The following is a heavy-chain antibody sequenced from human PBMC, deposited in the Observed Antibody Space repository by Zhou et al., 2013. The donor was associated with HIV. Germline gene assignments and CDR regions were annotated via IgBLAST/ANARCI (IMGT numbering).Heavy chain of an antibody. CDR1: GGTFSSYA. D-gene: IGHD3-9*01. Sequence: QVQLVQSGAEVKKPGSSVKVSCKASGGTFSSYAISWVRQAPGQGLEWMGRIIPILGIANYAQKFQGRVTITADKSTSTAYMELSSLRSEDTAVYYCARDLGYDILTGYSSNWFDPWGQGTLVTVSS. CDR2: IIPILGIA. V-gene: IGHV1-69*04. CDR3: ARDLGYDILTGYSSNWFDP. J-gene: IGHJ5*02.